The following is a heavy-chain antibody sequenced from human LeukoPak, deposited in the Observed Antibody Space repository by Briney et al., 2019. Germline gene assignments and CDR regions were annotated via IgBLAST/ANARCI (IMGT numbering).Heavy chain of an antibody. CDR1: GFTFSSYA. D-gene: IGHD3-22*01. CDR3: TRGRGGFTMSA. CDR2: INHSGST. V-gene: IGHV4-34*01. J-gene: IGHJ4*02. Sequence: PGGSLRLSCAASGFTFSSYAMSWIRQPPGKGLEWIGEINHSGSTDYSPSLKSRVTMSVDTSKNQFSLKVTSVTAADTAVYYCTRGRGGFTMSAWGQGTLVTVSS.